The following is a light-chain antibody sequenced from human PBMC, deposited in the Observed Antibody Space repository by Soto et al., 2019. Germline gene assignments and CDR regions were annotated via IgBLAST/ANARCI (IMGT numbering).Light chain of an antibody. CDR1: TGAVTSGNF. J-gene: IGLJ3*02. V-gene: IGLV7-46*01. CDR2: ETS. CDR3: LLSFSGPRV. Sequence: QAVVTQEPSLSVSPGGTVTLTCASSTGAVTSGNFPYWFQQKPGQAPRTLIYETSNKHSWTPARFSGSLLGGKAALTLSGAQPEDDAEYYCLLSFSGPRVFGGGTKLTVL.